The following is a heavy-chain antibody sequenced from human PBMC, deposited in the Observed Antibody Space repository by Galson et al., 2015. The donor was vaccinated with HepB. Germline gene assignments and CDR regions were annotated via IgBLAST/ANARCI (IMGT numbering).Heavy chain of an antibody. D-gene: IGHD6-13*01. CDR1: GFIFDDYD. V-gene: IGHV3-20*04. CDR2: INWNGGDT. CDR3: ARDGYSSSWYVRYFDL. J-gene: IGHJ2*01. Sequence: SLRLSCAATGFIFDDYDMSWVRQVPGKGLEWVSGINWNGGDTYYADSVKGRFTISRDNSKNTLYLQMNSLRAEDTAVYYCARDGYSSSWYVRYFDLWGRGTLVTVSS.